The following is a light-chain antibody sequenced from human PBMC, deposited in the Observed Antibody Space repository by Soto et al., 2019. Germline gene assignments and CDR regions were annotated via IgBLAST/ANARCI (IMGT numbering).Light chain of an antibody. CDR2: DND. CDR1: ASNIGSNY. Sequence: QSVLTQPPSVSAAAGQKVTVSCSGTASNIGSNYVSWYQQLPGAAPKVLIYDNDKRPSGIPDRFSGSKSGTSATLGITGLQTGDEADYYCGSWDTSLSSVVFGGGTQLTVL. V-gene: IGLV1-51*01. CDR3: GSWDTSLSSVV. J-gene: IGLJ2*01.